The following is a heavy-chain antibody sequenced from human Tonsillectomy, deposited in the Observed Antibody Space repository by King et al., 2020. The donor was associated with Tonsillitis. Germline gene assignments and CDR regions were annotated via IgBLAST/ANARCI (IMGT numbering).Heavy chain of an antibody. D-gene: IGHD4-17*01. CDR3: AYYGASDAFDF. V-gene: IGHV5-10-1*03. CDR2: IDPADSHT. CDR1: GYNFANYW. Sequence: LQLVQSGAEVKKPGESLKISCQGSGYNFANYWISWVRQMPGRGLEWMGRIDPADSHTTYSPSFQGHVTFSADKAISTAFLQWTSLKASDTSMYYCAYYGASDAFDFWGQGTMVIVSS. J-gene: IGHJ3*01.